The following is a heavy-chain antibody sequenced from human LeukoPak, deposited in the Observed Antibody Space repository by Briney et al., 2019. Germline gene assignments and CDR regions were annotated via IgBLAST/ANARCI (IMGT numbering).Heavy chain of an antibody. J-gene: IGHJ6*02. CDR2: IWYDGSNK. CDR3: ARRKDSNRAYYYYGMDV. D-gene: IGHD1-14*01. Sequence: GGSLRLSCAASGFTFSSYGMHWVRQAPGKGLEWGAVIWYDGSNKYYADSVKGRFTISRDNSKNTLYLQMNSLRAEDTAVYYCARRKDSNRAYYYYGMDVWGQGTTVTVSS. V-gene: IGHV3-33*01. CDR1: GFTFSSYG.